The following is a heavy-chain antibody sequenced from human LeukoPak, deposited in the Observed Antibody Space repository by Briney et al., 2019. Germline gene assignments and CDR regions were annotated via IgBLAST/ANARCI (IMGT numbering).Heavy chain of an antibody. D-gene: IGHD6-19*01. J-gene: IGHJ3*02. CDR2: ISSSGNTI. CDR1: GFSFGSYE. Sequence: GGSLRLSCAASGFSFGSYEMNWVRQAPGKGLEWVSYISSSGNTIYHADSVKGRFTISRDNAKNSLYLQMNSLRAEDTAVYYCAREGSSGWSNDDAFDIWGQGTMVTVSS. CDR3: AREGSSGWSNDDAFDI. V-gene: IGHV3-48*03.